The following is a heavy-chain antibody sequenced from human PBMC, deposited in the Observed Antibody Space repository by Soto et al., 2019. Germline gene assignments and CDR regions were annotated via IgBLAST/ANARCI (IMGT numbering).Heavy chain of an antibody. Sequence: SETLSLTCAVSGDSINSYYWNWIRQPPGKGLEWIGYIYYTGRTNANPSLKSRVTISVDTSKNQFSLKLSSVTAADTAVYYCAREENDYSHFDYWGQGTLVTVSS. J-gene: IGHJ4*02. CDR2: IYYTGRT. CDR1: GDSINSYY. D-gene: IGHD4-4*01. V-gene: IGHV4-59*01. CDR3: AREENDYSHFDY.